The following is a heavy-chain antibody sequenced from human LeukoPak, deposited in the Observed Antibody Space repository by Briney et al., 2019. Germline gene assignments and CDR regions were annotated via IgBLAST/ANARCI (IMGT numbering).Heavy chain of an antibody. J-gene: IGHJ3*02. V-gene: IGHV4-61*02. CDR3: ARGPRGITMIVDDAFDI. CDR1: GGSISSSSYY. Sequence: SETLSLTCTVSGGSISSSSYYWGWIRQPPGKGLEWIGRIYTSGSTNYNPSLKSRVTISVDTSKNQFSLKLSSVTAADTAVYYCARGPRGITMIVDDAFDIWGQGTMVTVSS. CDR2: IYTSGST. D-gene: IGHD3-22*01.